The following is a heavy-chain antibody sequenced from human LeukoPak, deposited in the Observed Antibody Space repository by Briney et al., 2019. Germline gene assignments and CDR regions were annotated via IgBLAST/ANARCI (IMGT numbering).Heavy chain of an antibody. CDR2: IHTHTGNP. CDR3: AREEASGLHY. D-gene: IGHD1-26*01. J-gene: IGHJ4*02. CDR1: GYTFTSYA. V-gene: IGHV7-4-1*02. Sequence: GASVTVSCTASGYTFTSYAMNWVRQAPGQGLEWMGWIHTHTGNPTYVQGFTGRFVFSLDTSVSTAYLQISSLKAEDTAIYYCAREEASGLHYWGQGTLVTVSS.